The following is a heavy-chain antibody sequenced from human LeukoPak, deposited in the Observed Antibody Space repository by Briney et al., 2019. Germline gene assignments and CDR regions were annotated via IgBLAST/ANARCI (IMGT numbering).Heavy chain of an antibody. J-gene: IGHJ4*02. Sequence: GGSLRLSCAASGFTFSDYYMSWIRQAPGKGLERVSYISSRSSYTNYADSVKGRFTISRDNAKNSLYLQMNSLRAEDTAVYYCARESFSGDSSGYYGYWGQGTLVTVSS. CDR1: GFTFSDYY. V-gene: IGHV3-11*06. CDR3: ARESFSGDSSGYYGY. D-gene: IGHD3-22*01. CDR2: ISSRSSYT.